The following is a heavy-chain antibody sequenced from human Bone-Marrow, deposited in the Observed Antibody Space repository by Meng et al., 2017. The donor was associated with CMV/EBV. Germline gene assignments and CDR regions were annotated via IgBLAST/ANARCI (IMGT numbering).Heavy chain of an antibody. CDR2: ISSSGSTI. V-gene: IGHV3-11*04. CDR1: GFTFSDYY. CDR3: AKGQLYGGNFDYDAFDI. Sequence: GESLKISCAASGFTFSDYYMSWIRQAPGKGLEWVSYISSSGSTIYYADSVKGRFTISRDNAKNSLYLQMNSLRAEDTAVYYCAKGQLYGGNFDYDAFDIWGQGTMVTVSS. J-gene: IGHJ3*02. D-gene: IGHD4-23*01.